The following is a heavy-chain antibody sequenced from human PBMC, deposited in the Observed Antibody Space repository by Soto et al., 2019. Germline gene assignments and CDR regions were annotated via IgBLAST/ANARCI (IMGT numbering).Heavy chain of an antibody. D-gene: IGHD6-19*01. J-gene: IGHJ4*02. CDR3: AKGGRQWLVTSDFNY. CDR2: ISNDGSNK. CDR1: GFRFSTYG. V-gene: IGHV3-30*18. Sequence: PGGSLRLSCAASGFRFSTYGRHWVRQAPGKGLEWVAFISNDGSNKYYADSVKGRFTISRDSSKNTVSLEMTSLRAEDTAVYYCAKGGRQWLVTSDFNYWGQGALVTVSS.